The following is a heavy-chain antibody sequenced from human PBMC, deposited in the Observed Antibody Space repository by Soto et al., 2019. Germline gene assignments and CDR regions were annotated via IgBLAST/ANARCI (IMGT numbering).Heavy chain of an antibody. CDR1: GYSFTSYW. Sequence: GASLKISCKGSGYSFTSYWINWVRQMPGKGLEWMGIIYPGDSDTRYSPSFQGQVTISADKSISTAYLQWSSLKASDTAMYYCARRPTVGSFGMDVWGQGTTVTVSS. J-gene: IGHJ6*02. CDR2: IYPGDSDT. D-gene: IGHD3-10*01. CDR3: ARRPTVGSFGMDV. V-gene: IGHV5-51*01.